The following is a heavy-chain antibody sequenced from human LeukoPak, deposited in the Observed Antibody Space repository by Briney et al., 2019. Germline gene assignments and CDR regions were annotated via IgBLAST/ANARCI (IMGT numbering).Heavy chain of an antibody. D-gene: IGHD4-23*01. CDR2: IYTSGST. J-gene: IGHJ4*02. Sequence: SETLSLTCTVSGGSISSGNYYWSWIRQPAGKGLEWIGRIYTSGSTNYNPSLKSRVTISVDTSKNQFSLKLSSVTAADTAVYYCARGDYGGDDYWGQGTLVTVSS. CDR3: ARGDYGGDDY. V-gene: IGHV4-61*02. CDR1: GGSISSGNYY.